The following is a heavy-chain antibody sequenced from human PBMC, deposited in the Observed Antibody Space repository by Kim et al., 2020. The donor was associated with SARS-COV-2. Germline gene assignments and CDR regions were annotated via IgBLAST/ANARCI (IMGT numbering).Heavy chain of an antibody. V-gene: IGHV1-46*01. Sequence: ASVKVSCKASGYTFTSYYMHWVRQAPGQGLEWMGIINPSGGSTSYAQKFQGRVTMTRDTSTSTVYMELSSLRSEDTAVYYCAREFSIAAAGPGVGGMDVWGQGTTVTVSS. D-gene: IGHD6-13*01. CDR1: GYTFTSYY. CDR3: AREFSIAAAGPGVGGMDV. CDR2: INPSGGST. J-gene: IGHJ6*02.